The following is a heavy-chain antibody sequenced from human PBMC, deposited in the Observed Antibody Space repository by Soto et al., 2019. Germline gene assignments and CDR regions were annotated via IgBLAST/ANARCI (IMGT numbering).Heavy chain of an antibody. V-gene: IGHV3-74*01. J-gene: IGHJ6*02. CDR3: ARGLRDFYYYYGMDV. CDR2: INSDGSST. Sequence: GGSLRLSCAASGFTFSSYWMHWVRQAPGKGLVWVSRINSDGSSTSYADSVKGRFTISRDNAKNTLYLQMNSLRAEDTAVYYCARGLRDFYYYYGMDVWGQGTTVTVSS. CDR1: GFTFSSYW.